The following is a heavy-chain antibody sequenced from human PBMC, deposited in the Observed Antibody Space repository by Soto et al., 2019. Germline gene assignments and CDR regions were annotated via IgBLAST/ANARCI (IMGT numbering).Heavy chain of an antibody. CDR1: GLTFDDYA. CDR3: AKDMRAGSGGYYGMDA. CDR2: IRWNSASI. D-gene: IGHD3-10*01. Sequence: GGSLRLSCAASGLTFDDYAMHWVRQAPGKGLEWVSGIRWNSASIAYADSVKGRFTISRDNAKNSVYLQMNSLRAEDTALYYCAKDMRAGSGGYYGMDAWGQGTTVTVSS. V-gene: IGHV3-9*01. J-gene: IGHJ6*02.